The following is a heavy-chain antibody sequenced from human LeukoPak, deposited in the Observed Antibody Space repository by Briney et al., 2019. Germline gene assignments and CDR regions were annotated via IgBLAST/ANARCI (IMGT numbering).Heavy chain of an antibody. CDR1: VGTFSSYA. J-gene: IGHJ4*02. CDR2: IIPIFGTA. D-gene: IGHD5-18*01. Sequence: SVKVSCKACVGTFSSYANRWVRQAPGEGREWMGGIIPIFGTANYAQKFQGRVMITTDESTSTAYMELSSLRSEDTAVYYCARESQDTAMGDYFDYWGQGTLVTVSS. V-gene: IGHV1-69*05. CDR3: ARESQDTAMGDYFDY.